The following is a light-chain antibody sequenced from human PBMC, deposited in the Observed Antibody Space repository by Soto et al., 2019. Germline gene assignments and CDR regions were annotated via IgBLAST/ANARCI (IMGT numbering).Light chain of an antibody. Sequence: EVVMSQSPATLSVSPGEGATLSCRASENVSSKLVWYQHKPGQAPRLLIYGASSRATGIPARFSGGGAGTEFPLKISSLQSEVFAVYYCKQSVIGPPRLGKGTKGDIK. CDR3: KQSVIGPPR. J-gene: IGKJ1*01. CDR2: GAS. V-gene: IGKV3-15*01. CDR1: ENVSSK.